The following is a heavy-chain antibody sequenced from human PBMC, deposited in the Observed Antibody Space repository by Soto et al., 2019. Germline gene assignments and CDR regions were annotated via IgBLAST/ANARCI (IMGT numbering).Heavy chain of an antibody. Sequence: QVQLVQSGAEVKKPGASVKVSCKASGYTFTGYYMHWVRQAPGQGLEWMGWINPNSGGTNYAQKFQGWVTMTRDTSISTAYMEQSRLRSDDTAVYYCARDHYDSTGHDKYYYYGMEDWGQGTTVTVSS. V-gene: IGHV1-2*04. CDR2: INPNSGGT. CDR3: ARDHYDSTGHDKYYYYGMED. J-gene: IGHJ6*02. D-gene: IGHD3-22*01. CDR1: GYTFTGYY.